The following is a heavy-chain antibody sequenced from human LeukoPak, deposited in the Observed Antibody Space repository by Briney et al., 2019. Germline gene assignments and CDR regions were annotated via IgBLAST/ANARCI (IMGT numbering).Heavy chain of an antibody. D-gene: IGHD6-13*01. J-gene: IGHJ6*03. Sequence: SVKVSCKASGYTFTSYGISWVRQAPGRGLEWVGGIIPIFGTANYAQKFEGRVTITTDESTSTAYMELSSLTCEDTAVYYCARDGEAAAGDYYTTTWTSGAKGPRSPSP. CDR3: ARDGEAAAGDYYTTTWTS. CDR1: GYTFTSYG. CDR2: IIPIFGTA. V-gene: IGHV1-69*05.